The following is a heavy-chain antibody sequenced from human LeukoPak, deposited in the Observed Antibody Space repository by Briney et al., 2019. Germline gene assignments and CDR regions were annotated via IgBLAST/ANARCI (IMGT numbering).Heavy chain of an antibody. CDR1: GFTFSSYE. CDR2: ISSSGSTI. J-gene: IGHJ4*02. D-gene: IGHD3-10*01. CDR3: ARDLRVGGINFDY. Sequence: GGSLRLSCAASGFTFSSYEMNWVRQAPGKGLEWVSYISSSGSTIYYADSVKGRFTISRDNAKNSLYLQMNSLRAEDTGVYYCARDLRVGGINFDYWGQGTLVTVSS. V-gene: IGHV3-48*03.